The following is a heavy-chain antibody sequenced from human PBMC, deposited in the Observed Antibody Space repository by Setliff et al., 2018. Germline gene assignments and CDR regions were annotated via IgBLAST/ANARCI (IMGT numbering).Heavy chain of an antibody. J-gene: IGHJ3*02. D-gene: IGHD3-22*01. Sequence: SVKVSCKASGYTFTSHYMHWVRQAPGLGLEWMGTINPSSGRTSYAQKFQGRVTMTRDTSTSTVYMGMSSLRSEDTAVYYCARDVFPYHYEGAFDIWGQGTMVTVSS. CDR2: INPSSGRT. CDR1: GYTFTSHY. V-gene: IGHV1-46*01. CDR3: ARDVFPYHYEGAFDI.